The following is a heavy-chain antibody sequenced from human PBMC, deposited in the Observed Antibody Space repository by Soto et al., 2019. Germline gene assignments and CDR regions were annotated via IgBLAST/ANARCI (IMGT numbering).Heavy chain of an antibody. D-gene: IGHD5-12*01. J-gene: IGHJ4*02. CDR2: ISANGDNT. Sequence: PGGSLRLSCSASGFTFNCYPMYWVRQAPGRGLEYVSLISANGDNTHYADSVKGRFSISRDNSKKTLYLQMSSLRAEDTALYYCVKGAGWLQDVDYWGQGTLVTVSS. CDR1: GFTFNCYP. V-gene: IGHV3-64D*08. CDR3: VKGAGWLQDVDY.